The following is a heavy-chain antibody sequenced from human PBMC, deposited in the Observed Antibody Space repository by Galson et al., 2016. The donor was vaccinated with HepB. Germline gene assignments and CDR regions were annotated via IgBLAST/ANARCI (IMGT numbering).Heavy chain of an antibody. CDR1: GVTFTSYG. J-gene: IGHJ4*02. CDR2: TIPVFGTS. CDR3: ASGTAAAGTAQYFEF. V-gene: IGHV1-69*13. Sequence: SVKVSCKASGVTFTSYGISWVRQAPGQGLEWMGGTIPVFGTSNYAQKFQGRVIITADESTSTAYMELSSLRSEDTATYYCASGTAAAGTAQYFEFWGQGTLVTVSS. D-gene: IGHD6-13*01.